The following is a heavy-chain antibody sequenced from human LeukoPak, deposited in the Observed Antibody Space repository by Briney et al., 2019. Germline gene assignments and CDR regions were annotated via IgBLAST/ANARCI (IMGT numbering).Heavy chain of an antibody. Sequence: SETLSLTCTVSGGSISSSSYYWGWIRQPPGEGLEWIGTIYYSGTTYYNPSLGSRVTISLDTSKNQFSLKLTSVTAADTAVYYCARDLRVPAAMGDAFDIWGQGTMVTVSS. CDR1: GGSISSSSYY. CDR3: ARDLRVPAAMGDAFDI. J-gene: IGHJ3*02. V-gene: IGHV4-39*07. CDR2: IYYSGTT. D-gene: IGHD2-2*01.